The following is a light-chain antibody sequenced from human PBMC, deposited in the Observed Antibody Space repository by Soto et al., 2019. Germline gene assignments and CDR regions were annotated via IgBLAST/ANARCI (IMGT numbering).Light chain of an antibody. CDR1: QSVGSAY. Sequence: EIVLTQSPGTLSLSPGERATLSCRASQSVGSAYLAWYQNKPGQAHRLLIYGASNRATGIPDRFSGSGSGTDFTLTISRLEPEDFALYYCQRYRSSPPMFAFGGGTKLEIK. V-gene: IGKV3-20*01. CDR2: GAS. J-gene: IGKJ2*01. CDR3: QRYRSSPPMFA.